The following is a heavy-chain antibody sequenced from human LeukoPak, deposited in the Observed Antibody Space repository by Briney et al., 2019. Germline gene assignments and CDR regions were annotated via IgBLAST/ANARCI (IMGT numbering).Heavy chain of an antibody. CDR3: ARTFSPSLTFDY. CDR2: IYYSGST. Sequence: SETLSLTCTVSGGSISSSSYYWGWIRQPPGKGLEWIGSIYYSGSTYYNPSLKSRVTISVDTSKNQFSRQLSSVTAADTAVYYCARTFSPSLTFDYWGQGTLVTVSS. D-gene: IGHD3-16*02. CDR1: GGSISSSSYY. V-gene: IGHV4-39*01. J-gene: IGHJ4*02.